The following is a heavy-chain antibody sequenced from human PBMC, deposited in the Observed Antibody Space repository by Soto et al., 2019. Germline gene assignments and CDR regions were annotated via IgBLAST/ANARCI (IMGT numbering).Heavy chain of an antibody. CDR1: GGSISSSSYY. CDR3: ASTGYYHYGMDV. J-gene: IGHJ6*02. Sequence: PSETLSLTCTVSGGSISSSSYYWGWIRQPPGKGLEWIGSIYYSGSTYYNPSLKSRVTISVDTSKNQFSLKLSSVTAADTAVYYCASTGYYHYGMDVWGQGTTVTVSS. CDR2: IYYSGST. V-gene: IGHV4-39*01.